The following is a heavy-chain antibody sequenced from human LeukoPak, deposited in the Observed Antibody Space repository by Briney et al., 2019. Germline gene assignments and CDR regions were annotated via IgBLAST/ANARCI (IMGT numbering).Heavy chain of an antibody. D-gene: IGHD3-10*01. V-gene: IGHV4-59*12. CDR3: ASLYYYGSGSSDY. J-gene: IGHJ4*02. CDR1: GGSISSYY. Sequence: SKTLSLTCTVSGGSISSYYWSWIRQPPGKGLEWIGYIYYSGSTNYNPSLKSRVTISVDTSKNQFSLKLSSVTAADTAVYYCASLYYYGSGSSDYWGQGTLVTVSS. CDR2: IYYSGST.